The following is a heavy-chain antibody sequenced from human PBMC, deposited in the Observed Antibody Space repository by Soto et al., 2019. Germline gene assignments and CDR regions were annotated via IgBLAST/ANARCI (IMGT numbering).Heavy chain of an antibody. J-gene: IGHJ6*03. Sequence: GASVKVSCKVSGYTLTELSMHWVRQAPGKGLEWMGGFDPEDGETIYAQKFQGRVTMTEDTSTDTAYMELSSLRSEDTAVYYCATHPGGSTRAYYMDVWGKGTTVTVSS. D-gene: IGHD2-2*01. CDR3: ATHPGGSTRAYYMDV. CDR1: GYTLTELS. CDR2: FDPEDGET. V-gene: IGHV1-24*01.